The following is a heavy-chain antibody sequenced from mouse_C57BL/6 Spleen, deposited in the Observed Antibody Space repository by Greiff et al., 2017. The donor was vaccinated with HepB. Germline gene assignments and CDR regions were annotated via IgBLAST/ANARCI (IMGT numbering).Heavy chain of an antibody. D-gene: IGHD2-4*01. CDR1: GYTFTSYW. V-gene: IGHV1-59*01. CDR2: IDPSDSYT. CDR3: SRGGYDYGDWYFDV. Sequence: VQLQQPGAELVRPGTSVKLSCKASGYTFTSYWMHWVKQRPGQGLEWIGVIDPSDSYTNYNQKFKGKATLTVDTSSSTAYMQLSSLTSEDSAVYYCSRGGYDYGDWYFDVWGTGTTVTVSS. J-gene: IGHJ1*03.